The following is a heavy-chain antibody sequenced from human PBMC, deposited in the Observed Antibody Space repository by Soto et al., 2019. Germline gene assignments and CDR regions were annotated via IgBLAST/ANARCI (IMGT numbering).Heavy chain of an antibody. J-gene: IGHJ1*01. CDR3: TRDIGIFGVVITAEYFQH. D-gene: IGHD3-3*01. CDR2: IRSKAYGGTT. CDR1: GFTFGDYA. V-gene: IGHV3-49*03. Sequence: GGSLRLSCTASGFTFGDYAMSWFRQAPGKGLEWVGFIRSKAYGGTTEYAASVKGRFTISRDDSKSIAYLQMNSLKTEDTAVYYCTRDIGIFGVVITAEYFQHWGQGTLVTVSS.